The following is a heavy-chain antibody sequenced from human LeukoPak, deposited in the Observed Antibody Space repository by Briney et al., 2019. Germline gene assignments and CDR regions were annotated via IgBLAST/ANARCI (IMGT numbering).Heavy chain of an antibody. CDR2: IYYSGST. V-gene: IGHV4-59*12. CDR3: ARIYSYGLNWFDP. D-gene: IGHD5-18*01. CDR1: GGSISSYY. Sequence: SETLSLTCTVSGGSISSYYWSWIRQPPGKGLEWIGYIYYSGSTSYNPSLKSRVTMSVDTSKNQFSLKLSSVTAADTAVYYCARIYSYGLNWFDPWGQGTLVTVSS. J-gene: IGHJ5*02.